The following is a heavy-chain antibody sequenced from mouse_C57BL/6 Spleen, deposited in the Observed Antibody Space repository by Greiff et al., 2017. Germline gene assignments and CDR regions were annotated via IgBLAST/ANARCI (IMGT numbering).Heavy chain of an antibody. Sequence: QVQLQQPGTELVKPGASVKLSCKASGYTFTSYWMHWVKQRPGQGLEWIGNINPSNGGTNYNEKFKSKDTLTVDKSSSTAYMQLSSLTSEDSAVYYCARSGSVVAYYFDYWGQGTTLTVSS. CDR1: GYTFTSYW. CDR3: ARSGSVVAYYFDY. CDR2: INPSNGGT. J-gene: IGHJ2*01. V-gene: IGHV1-53*01. D-gene: IGHD1-1*01.